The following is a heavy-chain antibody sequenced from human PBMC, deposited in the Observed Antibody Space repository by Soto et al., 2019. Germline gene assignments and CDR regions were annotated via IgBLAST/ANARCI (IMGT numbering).Heavy chain of an antibody. CDR3: ARDEILHQLFPRPEY. V-gene: IGHV3-7*01. Sequence: EVQLMESGGGLVQPGGSLRLSCAASGFSFSSYWMTWVRQAPGKGLEWVANINQDGSQKYYVDSVKGRFTISRDNAKNSLYLQMNSLRADDTALYYCARDEILHQLFPRPEYWGQGTLVTVSA. CDR1: GFSFSSYW. CDR2: INQDGSQK. D-gene: IGHD2-2*01. J-gene: IGHJ4*02.